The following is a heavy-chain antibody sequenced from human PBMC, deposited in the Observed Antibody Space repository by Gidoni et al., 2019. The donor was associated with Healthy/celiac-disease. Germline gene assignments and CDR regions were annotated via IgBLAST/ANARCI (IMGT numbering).Heavy chain of an antibody. Sequence: QVQLQQWGAGLLKPSETLSLTCAVYGGSFSGYYWSWIRQPPGKGLEWIGEINHSGSTNYNPSLKSRVTISVDTSKNQFSLKLSSVTAADTAVYYCARSEQLAGRWFDPWGQGTLVTVSS. V-gene: IGHV4-34*01. CDR3: ARSEQLAGRWFDP. J-gene: IGHJ5*02. CDR2: INHSGST. D-gene: IGHD6-6*01. CDR1: GGSFSGYY.